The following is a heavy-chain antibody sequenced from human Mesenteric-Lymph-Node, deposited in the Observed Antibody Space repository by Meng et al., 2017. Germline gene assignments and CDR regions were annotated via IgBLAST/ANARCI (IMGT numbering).Heavy chain of an antibody. CDR2: ISGSGGST. Sequence: GESLKISCAASGFTFSSYAMSWVRQAPGKGLEWVSAISGSGGSTYYADSVKGRFTISRDNSKNTLYLQMNSLRAEDTAVYYCARVSSGWPFFDAFDIWGQGTMVTVSS. CDR3: ARVSSGWPFFDAFDI. CDR1: GFTFSSYA. D-gene: IGHD6-19*01. V-gene: IGHV3-23*01. J-gene: IGHJ3*02.